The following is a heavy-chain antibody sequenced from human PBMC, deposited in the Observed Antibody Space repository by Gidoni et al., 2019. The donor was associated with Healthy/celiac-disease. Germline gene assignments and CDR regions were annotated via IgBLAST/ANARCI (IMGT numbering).Heavy chain of an antibody. CDR3: ARHESRYSYGYMGLDY. CDR2: IYYSGNT. CDR1: GGSIRSSSYY. D-gene: IGHD5-18*01. J-gene: IGHJ4*02. Sequence: QLQLQESGPVLVKPSETLSLTCTVSGGSIRSSSYYWGWIRQPPGKGLEWIGSIYYSGNTYYNPSLKSRVTISVDTSKNQFSLKLSSVTAADTAVYYCARHESRYSYGYMGLDYWGQGTLVTVSS. V-gene: IGHV4-39*01.